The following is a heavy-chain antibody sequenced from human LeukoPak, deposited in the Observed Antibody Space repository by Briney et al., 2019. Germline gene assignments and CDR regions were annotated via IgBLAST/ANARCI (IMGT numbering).Heavy chain of an antibody. Sequence: SETLSLTCTVSGGSIHTYNWMWIRQPTGKGLEFIGRNNFAGRGYYNPSLKSRVTISVDSPRNQFSLELTSVTAADTAVYYCARDRQHSYGSDLDHWGQGILVTVSS. CDR2: NNFAGRG. V-gene: IGHV4-4*07. CDR3: ARDRQHSYGSDLDH. CDR1: GGSIHTYN. J-gene: IGHJ4*02. D-gene: IGHD5-18*01.